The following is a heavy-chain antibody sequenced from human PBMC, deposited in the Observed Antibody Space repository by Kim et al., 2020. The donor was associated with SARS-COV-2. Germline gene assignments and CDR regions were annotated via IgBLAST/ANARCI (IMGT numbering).Heavy chain of an antibody. V-gene: IGHV3-21*04. Sequence: GGSLRLSCAASGFTFSSYSMNWVRQAPGKGLEWVSSISSSSSYIYYADSVKGRFTISRDNAKNSLYLQMNSLRAEDTAVYYCARDRNPGSVVAAGPFDYWGQGTLVTVSS. CDR1: GFTFSSYS. J-gene: IGHJ4*02. D-gene: IGHD2-15*01. CDR2: ISSSSSYI. CDR3: ARDRNPGSVVAAGPFDY.